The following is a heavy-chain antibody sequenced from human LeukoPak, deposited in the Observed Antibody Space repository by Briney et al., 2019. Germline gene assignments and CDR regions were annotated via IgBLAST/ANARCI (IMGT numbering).Heavy chain of an antibody. D-gene: IGHD2-15*01. V-gene: IGHV1-18*01. CDR3: ARDCIGCHGFDY. CDR2: VSAYADDT. CDR1: GYTFTNYG. Sequence: ASVKVSCKASGYTFTNYGISWVRQAPGQGLEWMGWVSAYADDTNYVQKFQGRTTMTTDTSTSTAYVELRSLRSDDTAVYYCARDCIGCHGFDYWGQGTLVAVSS. J-gene: IGHJ4*02.